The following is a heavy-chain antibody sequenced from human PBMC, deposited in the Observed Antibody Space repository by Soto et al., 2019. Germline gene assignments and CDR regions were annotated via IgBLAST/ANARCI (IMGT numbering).Heavy chain of an antibody. CDR3: ARDFVVVPAAINGFDP. Sequence: LRLSCAASGFTFSSYAMHWVRQAPGKGLEWVAVISYDGSNKYYADSVKGRFTISRDNSKNTLYLQMNSLRAEDTAVYYCARDFVVVPAAINGFDPWGQGTLVTVSS. D-gene: IGHD2-2*02. V-gene: IGHV3-30-3*01. CDR1: GFTFSSYA. CDR2: ISYDGSNK. J-gene: IGHJ5*02.